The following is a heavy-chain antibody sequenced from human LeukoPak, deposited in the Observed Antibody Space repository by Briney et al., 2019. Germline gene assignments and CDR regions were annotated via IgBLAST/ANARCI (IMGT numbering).Heavy chain of an antibody. D-gene: IGHD2-15*01. Sequence: GGSLRLSCTASGFTFSSYSMNWVRQAPGKGLEGVSYISSSGSTIYYADSVKGRFTISRDNAKNSLYLQMNSLRAEDTAVYYCARDLSPYCSGGSCYSLNYWGQGTLVTVSS. CDR2: ISSSGSTI. CDR1: GFTFSSYS. J-gene: IGHJ4*02. V-gene: IGHV3-48*04. CDR3: ARDLSPYCSGGSCYSLNY.